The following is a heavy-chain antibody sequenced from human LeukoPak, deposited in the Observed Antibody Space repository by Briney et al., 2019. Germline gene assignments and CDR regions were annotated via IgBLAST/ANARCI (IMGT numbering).Heavy chain of an antibody. J-gene: IGHJ6*02. D-gene: IGHD3-10*01. Sequence: GGSLRLSCAASGFTFSDSSIHWVRQASGEGLEWVGRIRTKPNGYATTYIASVSGRFTFSRDDSKNTAYLQMNSLKTEDTAVYYCAAGSVDYYGMDDWGLGTTVTVSS. CDR1: GFTFSDSS. CDR3: AAGSVDYYGMDD. V-gene: IGHV3-73*01. CDR2: IRTKPNGYAT.